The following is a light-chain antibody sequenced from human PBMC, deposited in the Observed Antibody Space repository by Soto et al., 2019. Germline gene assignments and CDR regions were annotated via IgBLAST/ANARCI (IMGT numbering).Light chain of an antibody. CDR2: GNS. CDR3: QSYDSSFVV. CDR1: SSNIGAGYD. J-gene: IGLJ2*01. V-gene: IGLV1-40*01. Sequence: QSVLTQPPSVSGAPGQRVTISCTGSSSNIGAGYDVHWYQQLPGTAPKLLIYGNSNRPSGVPDRFSGSKSGTSASLAIPGLQAEDEADYDCQSYDSSFVVFGGGTKLTVL.